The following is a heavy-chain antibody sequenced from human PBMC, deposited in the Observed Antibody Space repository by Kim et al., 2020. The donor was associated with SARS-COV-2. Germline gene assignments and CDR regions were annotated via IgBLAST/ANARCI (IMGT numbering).Heavy chain of an antibody. V-gene: IGHV3-30*18. CDR2: ISHNGGIQ. J-gene: IGHJ4*02. CDR3: AKDYKIGCSYGPLHG. Sequence: GGSLRLSCVASGFTFSSYGIHWVRQAPGKGLEWVALISHNGGIQYYADSVKGRFTISRDSSRNTLYLQMNSLRVEDTAVYYCAKDYKIGCSYGPLHGWGQGPLITVSS. CDR1: GFTFSSYG. D-gene: IGHD5-18*01.